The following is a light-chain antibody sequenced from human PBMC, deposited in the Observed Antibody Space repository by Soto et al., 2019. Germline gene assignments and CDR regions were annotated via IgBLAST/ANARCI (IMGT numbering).Light chain of an antibody. J-gene: IGLJ3*02. CDR3: QSYDSSLSGTWV. V-gene: IGLV1-40*01. CDR2: SNN. Sequence: QSVLTQPPSVSGSPGQRVTISCTGSSSNIGAGYDVHWYQQVPGTAPRLLIYSNNNRPSGVPDRVSGSKSGTSASLAITGLQAEDEADYYCQSYDSSLSGTWVFGGGTKLTV. CDR1: SSNIGAGYD.